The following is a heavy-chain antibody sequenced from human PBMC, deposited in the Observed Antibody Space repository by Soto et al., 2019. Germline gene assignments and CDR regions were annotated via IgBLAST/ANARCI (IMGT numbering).Heavy chain of an antibody. V-gene: IGHV3-23*01. D-gene: IGHD3-22*01. CDR3: AKKRYYDSSGFRDY. Sequence: GGSLRLSCAASGFTFSSYAVSWVRQAPGKGLEWVSAISGSGGSTYYADSVKGRFTISRDNSKNTLYLQMNSLRAEDTAVYYSAKKRYYDSSGFRDYWGQGTLVTVSS. CDR1: GFTFSSYA. CDR2: ISGSGGST. J-gene: IGHJ4*02.